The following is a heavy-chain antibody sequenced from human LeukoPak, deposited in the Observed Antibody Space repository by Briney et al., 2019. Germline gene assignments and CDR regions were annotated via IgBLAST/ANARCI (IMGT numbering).Heavy chain of an antibody. CDR1: GYTFTSYG. Sequence: EASVKVSCKASGYTFTSYGISWVRQAPGQGLEWMGWISAYNGNTNYAQKLQGRVTRTTDTSTSTAYMELRSQRYDDTAVYYCARVLYGGNPYYYYYMDVWGKGTTVTVSS. CDR2: ISAYNGNT. D-gene: IGHD4-23*01. J-gene: IGHJ6*03. V-gene: IGHV1-18*01. CDR3: ARVLYGGNPYYYYYMDV.